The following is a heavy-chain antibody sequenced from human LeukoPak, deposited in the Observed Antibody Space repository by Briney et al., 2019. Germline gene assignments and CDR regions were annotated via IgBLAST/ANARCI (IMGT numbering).Heavy chain of an antibody. V-gene: IGHV3-7*03. CDR1: GFPFSSYS. J-gene: IGHJ4*02. Sequence: GGSLRLSCAASGFPFSSYSMTWVRQAPGKGLEWVANIKPDRTTKFYVDSVKGRFTISRDNALNSLYLQMNSLRAEDTAIYYCARSIPYGTTWYGRSDYWGQGTLVTVSS. CDR2: IKPDRTTK. CDR3: ARSIPYGTTWYGRSDY. D-gene: IGHD6-13*01.